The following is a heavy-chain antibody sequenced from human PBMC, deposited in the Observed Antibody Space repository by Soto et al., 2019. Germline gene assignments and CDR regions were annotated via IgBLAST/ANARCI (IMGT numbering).Heavy chain of an antibody. D-gene: IGHD1-26*01. CDR1: GFIFSSYW. V-gene: IGHV3-7*03. CDR3: TSARSSVGAPGGFIEF. CDR2: INRDGSVR. Sequence: EVQVMESGGGLVQPGGSLRLSCAPSGFIFSSYWMSWVRQPPGKGLEWVANINRDGSVRNYVDSVKGRFTISRDNAKNSAYLQMDSRGADDTAVYSCTSARSSVGAPGGFIEFWGQGPLVTVSS. J-gene: IGHJ4*02.